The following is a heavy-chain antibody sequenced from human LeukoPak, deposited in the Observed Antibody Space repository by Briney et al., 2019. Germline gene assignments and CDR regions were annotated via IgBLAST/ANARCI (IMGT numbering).Heavy chain of an antibody. D-gene: IGHD1-1*01. CDR3: AADAVGTYAFDI. V-gene: IGHV1-58*02. CDR1: GFTFTSSA. Sequence: PEASVKVSCKASGFTFTSSAMQWVRQARGQRLECIGWIVVGSGNTNYAQKFQERVTITRDMSTSTAYMELSTLRSEDTAVYYCAADAVGTYAFDILGQGTMVTVSS. J-gene: IGHJ3*02. CDR2: IVVGSGNT.